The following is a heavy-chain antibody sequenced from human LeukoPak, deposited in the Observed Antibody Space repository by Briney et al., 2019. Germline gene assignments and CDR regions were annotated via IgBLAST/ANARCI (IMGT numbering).Heavy chain of an antibody. CDR3: ARAPGYYDSTPDAFDI. V-gene: IGHV1-8*01. CDR2: MNPNSGNT. J-gene: IGHJ3*02. D-gene: IGHD3-22*01. CDR1: GYTFTSYD. Sequence: GASVKVSCKASGYTFTSYDINWVRQATGQGLGWMGWMNPNSGNTGYAQKSQGRVTMTRNTSISTAYMELSSLRSEDTAVYYCARAPGYYDSTPDAFDIWGQGTMVTVSS.